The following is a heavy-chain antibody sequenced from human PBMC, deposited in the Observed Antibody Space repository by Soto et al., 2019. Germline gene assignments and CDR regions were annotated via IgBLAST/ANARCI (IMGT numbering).Heavy chain of an antibody. CDR3: ARVCSSTSCYGDPFFDY. CDR2: IYHSGST. Sequence: SETLSLTCAVSGYSISIGYYWGWIRQPPGKGLEWIGSIYHSGSTYYNPSLKSRVTISVDTSKNQFSLKLSSVTAADTAVYYCARVCSSTSCYGDPFFDYSGQGTLVTVSS. J-gene: IGHJ4*02. V-gene: IGHV4-38-2*01. D-gene: IGHD2-2*01. CDR1: GYSISIGYY.